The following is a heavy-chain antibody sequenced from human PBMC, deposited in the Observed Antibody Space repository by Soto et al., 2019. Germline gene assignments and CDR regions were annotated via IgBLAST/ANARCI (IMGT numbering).Heavy chain of an antibody. CDR3: TRERSLVSFLFDY. CDR2: ISGSGRGSRP. V-gene: IGHV3-23*01. D-gene: IGHD3-16*01. J-gene: IGHJ4*02. CDR1: GFNFINYA. Sequence: GGSLRLSCVESGFNFINYAVAWVRQAPGKGLEWVSSISGSGRGSRPYYADSVQGRFTISRDHSKNIVSLQMDSLRVDDTAVYYCTRERSLVSFLFDYWGPGTLVTVSS.